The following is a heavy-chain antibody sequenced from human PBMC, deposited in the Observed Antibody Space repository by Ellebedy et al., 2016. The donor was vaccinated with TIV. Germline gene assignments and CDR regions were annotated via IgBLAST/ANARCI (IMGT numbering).Heavy chain of an antibody. CDR2: IYYSGST. Sequence: MPSETLSLTCTVSGGSISSYYWSWIRQPPGKGLEWIGYIYYSGSTNYNPSLKSRVTISVDTSKNQFSLKLSSVTAADTAVYYCARVSGPTGTTSREFDYWGQGTLVTVSS. V-gene: IGHV4-59*01. J-gene: IGHJ4*02. CDR1: GGSISSYY. D-gene: IGHD1-1*01. CDR3: ARVSGPTGTTSREFDY.